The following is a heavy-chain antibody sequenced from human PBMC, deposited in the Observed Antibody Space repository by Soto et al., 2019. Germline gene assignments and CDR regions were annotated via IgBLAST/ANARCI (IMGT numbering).Heavy chain of an antibody. CDR3: ASYSGNSGLDP. D-gene: IGHD6-19*01. Sequence: QVPLVQSGAEVKKPGSSVKVSCKASGGAFSSYSISWVRQSPGQGLEWMGGIIPFFGTKYYAQKFRGRVTITAGESTSTVYMELNGLRSDDTAIYYCASYSGNSGLDPWGQGTLVTVSS. J-gene: IGHJ5*02. CDR2: IIPFFGTK. CDR1: GGAFSSYS. V-gene: IGHV1-69*01.